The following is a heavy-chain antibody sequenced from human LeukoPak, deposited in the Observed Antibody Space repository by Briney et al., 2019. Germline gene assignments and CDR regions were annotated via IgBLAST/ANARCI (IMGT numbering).Heavy chain of an antibody. Sequence: ASAKVSCKASGYTFTNYYIHWVRQAPGQGLEWMGVINPSGGNTRYAQKFQGRVTMTRDMSISTAYMELSRLRSDDTAVYYCARDPSNSGYDYLYYFDYWGQGTLVTVSS. CDR2: INPSGGNT. CDR3: ARDPSNSGYDYLYYFDY. CDR1: GYTFTNYY. J-gene: IGHJ4*02. D-gene: IGHD5-12*01. V-gene: IGHV1-46*01.